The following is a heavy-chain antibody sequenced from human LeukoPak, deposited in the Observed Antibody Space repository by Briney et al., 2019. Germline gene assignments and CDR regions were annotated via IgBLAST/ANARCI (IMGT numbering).Heavy chain of an antibody. CDR1: GFTFGDYI. D-gene: IGHD3-22*01. V-gene: IGHV3-49*03. CDR3: TRPARISMIVGDLGYFHY. J-gene: IGHJ4*02. CDR2: IRRKAYGGTT. Sequence: PGGSLRLSCTASGFTFGDYIMSWFRQAPGKGLEWVGFIRRKAYGGTTEYAASVKGRFTISRDDSKSIPYLQMNSLKTEDTAMYYCTRPARISMIVGDLGYFHYWGQGTLVTVSS.